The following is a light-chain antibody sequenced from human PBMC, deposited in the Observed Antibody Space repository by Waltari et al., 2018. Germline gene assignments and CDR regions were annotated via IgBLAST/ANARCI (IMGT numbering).Light chain of an antibody. CDR1: STDVVDYHY. CDR3: CSYAGRSTWV. Sequence: QSALTQPASVSGSPGQSITISCTGASTDVVDYHYVSWYQQIPGKAPKVIIYDVTKRPSGVSNRFSGSKSGNSASLSISGLQAEDEAHYYCCSYAGRSTWVFGGGTKVTVL. CDR2: DVT. V-gene: IGLV2-23*02. J-gene: IGLJ3*02.